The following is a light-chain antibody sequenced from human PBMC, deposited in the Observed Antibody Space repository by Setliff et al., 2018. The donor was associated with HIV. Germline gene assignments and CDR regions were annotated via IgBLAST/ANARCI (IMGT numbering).Light chain of an antibody. CDR1: SGSIASHY. J-gene: IGLJ2*01. V-gene: IGLV6-57*01. CDR3: QSYDSSFVV. CDR2: EDN. Sequence: NFMLTQPHSVSESPGKTVTISCTRSSGSIASHYVQWYQQRPGSSPTTVIYEDNQRPSGVPDRFSGSIDSSSNSASLTISGLKTEDEADYYCQSYDSSFVVFGGGTKATVL.